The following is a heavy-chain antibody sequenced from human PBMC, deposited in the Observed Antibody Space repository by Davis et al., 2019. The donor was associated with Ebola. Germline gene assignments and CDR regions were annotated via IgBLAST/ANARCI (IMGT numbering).Heavy chain of an antibody. V-gene: IGHV1-18*04. CDR2: ISAYNGNT. J-gene: IGHJ6*03. CDR3: ARDLGMVYSYYMDV. Sequence: AASVKVSCKASGYTFTRYAISWVRQAPGQGLEWMGWISAYNGNTNYAQKLQGRVTMTTDTSTSTAYMELSSLRSDDTAVYYCARDLGMVYSYYMDVWGKGTTVTVSS. CDR1: GYTFTRYA. D-gene: IGHD7-27*01.